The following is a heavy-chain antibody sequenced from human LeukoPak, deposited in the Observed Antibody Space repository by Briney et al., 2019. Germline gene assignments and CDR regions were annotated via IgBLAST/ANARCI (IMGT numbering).Heavy chain of an antibody. J-gene: IGHJ4*02. Sequence: GGSLRLSCAASGFTFSSYAMSWVRQAPGKGLEWVSAISGSGGSTYYADSVKGRFTISRDNSKNTLYLQMNSLRAEDTAVYYCAKDLADYYDGSGSYLDYWGQGTLVTVSS. D-gene: IGHD3-22*01. CDR2: ISGSGGST. CDR3: AKDLADYYDGSGSYLDY. CDR1: GFTFSSYA. V-gene: IGHV3-23*01.